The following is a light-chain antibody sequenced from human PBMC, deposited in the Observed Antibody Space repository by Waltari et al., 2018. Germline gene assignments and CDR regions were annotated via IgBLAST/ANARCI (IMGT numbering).Light chain of an antibody. CDR1: GNDIGSYNL. J-gene: IGLJ3*02. CDR3: CSYIGSNMLV. V-gene: IGLV2-23*02. CDR2: EVT. Sequence: QSALTQPASVSGSPGQSSTISCTGTGNDIGSYNLLSWYQQPPGQAPRLIISEVTKRPAGVSSRFSGSKSGNTASLTISGLQAEDEAKYFCCSYIGSNMLVFGGGTNLTVL.